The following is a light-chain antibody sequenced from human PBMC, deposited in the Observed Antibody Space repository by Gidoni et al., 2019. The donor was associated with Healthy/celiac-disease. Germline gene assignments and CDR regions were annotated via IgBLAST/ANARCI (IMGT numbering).Light chain of an antibody. CDR1: QSVSSY. J-gene: IGKJ2*01. CDR2: DAS. V-gene: IGKV3-11*01. CDR3: QQRSNWPPLMYT. Sequence: EIVLTQSPATLSLSRGERATLSCRASQSVSSYLAWYQQKPGQAPRLLIYDASNRATGIPARFSGSGSGTDFTLTISSLEPEDFAVYYCQQRSNWPPLMYTFXQXTKLXIK.